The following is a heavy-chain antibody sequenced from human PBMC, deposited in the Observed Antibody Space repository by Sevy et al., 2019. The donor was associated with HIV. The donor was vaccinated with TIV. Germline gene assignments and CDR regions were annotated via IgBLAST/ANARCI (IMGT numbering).Heavy chain of an antibody. CDR2: IYVSDST. CDR3: AREFTGTTTDWFDP. D-gene: IGHD3-10*01. CDR1: AVSITSSLYY. V-gene: IGHV4-61*02. Sequence: SETLSLTCTVSAVSITSSLYYWSWIRQPAGKGPEWIGRIYVSDSTNYNPSLKSRVTMSIDTSKNQFSLKLTSVTAADTAVYYCAREFTGTTTDWFDPWGQGILVTVSS. J-gene: IGHJ5*02.